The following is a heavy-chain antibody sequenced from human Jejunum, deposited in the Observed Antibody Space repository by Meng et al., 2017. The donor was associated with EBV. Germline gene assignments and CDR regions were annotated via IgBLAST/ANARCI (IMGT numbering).Heavy chain of an antibody. Sequence: QVALVEAGGGVVQPGRSLGFACAASGFNFSSYGMHWVRQAPGKGLEWVAVISYDGSNKYYADSVKGRFTISRDNSKNTLYLQMNSLRAEDTAVYYCAKDRPGYTYGFDYWGQGTLVTVSS. CDR3: AKDRPGYTYGFDY. CDR1: GFNFSSYG. J-gene: IGHJ4*02. CDR2: ISYDGSNK. V-gene: IGHV3-30*18. D-gene: IGHD5-18*01.